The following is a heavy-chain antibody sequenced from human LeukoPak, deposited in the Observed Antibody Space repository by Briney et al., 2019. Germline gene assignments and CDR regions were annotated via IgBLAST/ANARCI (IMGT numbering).Heavy chain of an antibody. CDR2: ISAYNGNT. V-gene: IGHV1-18*01. CDR1: GYTSTSYG. D-gene: IGHD2-2*01. Sequence: GASVKVSCKASGYTSTSYGISWVRQAPGQGLEWMGWISAYNGNTNYAQKLQGRVTMTTDTSTSTAYMELRSLRSDDTAVYYCAKPPGYCSSTSCPWDYWGQGTLVTVSS. CDR3: AKPPGYCSSTSCPWDY. J-gene: IGHJ4*02.